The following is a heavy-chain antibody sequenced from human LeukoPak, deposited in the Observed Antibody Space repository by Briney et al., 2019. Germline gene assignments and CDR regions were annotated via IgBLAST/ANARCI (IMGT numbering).Heavy chain of an antibody. Sequence: GGSLRPSCAASGFTFSDYDMNWVRQAPGKGLEWVSHIRVSSSTSDADSVKGRFTISRDNAKNSLYLQMNSLRDDDTAVYYCVRDSSWAFDYWGQGTLVTVSS. CDR1: GFTFSDYD. CDR2: IRVSSST. V-gene: IGHV3-48*02. CDR3: VRDSSWAFDY. J-gene: IGHJ4*02. D-gene: IGHD1-26*01.